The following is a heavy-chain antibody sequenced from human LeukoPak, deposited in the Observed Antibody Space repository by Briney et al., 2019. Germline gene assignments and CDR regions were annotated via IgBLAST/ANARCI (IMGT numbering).Heavy chain of an antibody. CDR1: GGSVSTNNYY. V-gene: IGHV4-39*01. J-gene: IGHJ4*02. CDR2: LSYSGKT. CDR3: AKRGNYGYFDY. D-gene: IGHD3-10*01. Sequence: SETLSLTCTVSGGSVSTNNYYWGWIRQPPGKGLEWMGSLSYSGKTYYNPSLKSRVTISADTSKNQFSLRLTSVTAADTAVYYYAKRGNYGYFDYWGQGTLVTVSS.